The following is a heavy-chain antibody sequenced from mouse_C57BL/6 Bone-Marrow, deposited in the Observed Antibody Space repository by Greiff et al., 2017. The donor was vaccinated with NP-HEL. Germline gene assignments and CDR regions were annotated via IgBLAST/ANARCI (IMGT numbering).Heavy chain of an antibody. J-gene: IGHJ1*03. D-gene: IGHD2-4*01. CDR1: GYTFTSYW. CDR2: IHPNSGST. V-gene: IGHV1-64*01. CDR3: AERGDYDGPYWYFDV. Sequence: QVQLQQPGAELVKPGASVKLSCKASGYTFTSYWMHWVKQRPGQGLEWIGMIHPNSGSTNYNEKFKSKATLTVDKSSSTAYMQLSSLTSEDSAVYYGAERGDYDGPYWYFDVWGTGTTVTVSS.